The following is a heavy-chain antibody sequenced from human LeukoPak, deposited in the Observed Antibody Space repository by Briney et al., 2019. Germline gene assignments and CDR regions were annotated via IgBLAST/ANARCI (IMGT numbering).Heavy chain of an antibody. J-gene: IGHJ3*02. CDR3: ARLSNNRAITMVRGVSADAFDI. Sequence: GESLRISCKGSGYTFSSYWIGWVRQMPGKGLEWMGIIYPGDSDTRYSPSFQGQVTISADKSISTAYLQWSSLKASDTAMYYCARLSNNRAITMVRGVSADAFDIWGQGTMVTVSS. D-gene: IGHD3-10*01. CDR1: GYTFSSYW. CDR2: IYPGDSDT. V-gene: IGHV5-51*01.